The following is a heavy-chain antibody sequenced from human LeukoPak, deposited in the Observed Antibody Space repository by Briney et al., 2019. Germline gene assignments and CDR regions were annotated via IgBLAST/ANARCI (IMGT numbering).Heavy chain of an antibody. CDR3: AREEGGYNY. CDR1: GGSISSYY. V-gene: IGHV4-59*01. J-gene: IGHJ4*02. CDR2: IYYSGSI. D-gene: IGHD3-16*02. Sequence: KTSETLSLTCTVSGGSISSYYWSWIRQPPGKGLEWIGYIYYSGSINYNPSLKSRVTISVDTSKNQFSLKLSSVTAADTAVYYCAREEGGYNYWGQGTLVTVSS.